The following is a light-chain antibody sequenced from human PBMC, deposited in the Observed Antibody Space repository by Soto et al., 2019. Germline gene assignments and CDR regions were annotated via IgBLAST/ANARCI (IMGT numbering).Light chain of an antibody. J-gene: IGKJ3*01. Sequence: DIEMTQSPPSLSASVGDRVTITCRASETTALYLNWYQQKPGKAPKLLIRAASRLETGVQVKFSGSGSGTVFTLTRTALQPEDVATNYCQQSYNTPFTVGPGTTVDV. V-gene: IGKV1-39*01. CDR1: ETTALY. CDR2: AAS. CDR3: QQSYNTPFT.